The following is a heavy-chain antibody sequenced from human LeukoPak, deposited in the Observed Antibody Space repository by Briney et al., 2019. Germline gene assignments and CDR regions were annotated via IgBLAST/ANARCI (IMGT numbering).Heavy chain of an antibody. V-gene: IGHV1-18*01. D-gene: IGHD5-18*01. Sequence: ASVKVSCKASGYTFTSYGISWVRQAPGQGLEWMGWISAYNGNTNYAQKLQGRVTMTTDTSTSTAYMELRSLRSDDTAVYYCAREIQLWLNYYYYYYMGVWGKGTTVTVSS. CDR1: GYTFTSYG. CDR3: AREIQLWLNYYYYYYMGV. J-gene: IGHJ6*03. CDR2: ISAYNGNT.